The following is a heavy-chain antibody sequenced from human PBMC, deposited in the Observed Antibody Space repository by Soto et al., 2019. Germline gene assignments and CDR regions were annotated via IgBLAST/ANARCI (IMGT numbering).Heavy chain of an antibody. CDR1: GYTFTSYD. CDR3: ARKRCSGGSCYSDY. V-gene: IGHV1-8*01. Sequence: ASVKVSCKASGYTFTSYDINWVRQATGQGLEWMGWMNPNSGNTGYAQKFQGRVNMTRNTSISTAYMELSSLRSEDTAVYYCARKRCSGGSCYSDYWGQGTLVTVSS. CDR2: MNPNSGNT. D-gene: IGHD2-15*01. J-gene: IGHJ4*02.